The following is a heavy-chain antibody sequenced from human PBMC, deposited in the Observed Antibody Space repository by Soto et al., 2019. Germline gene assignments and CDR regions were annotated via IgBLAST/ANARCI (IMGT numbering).Heavy chain of an antibody. CDR2: ISGGGDGT. D-gene: IGHD2-21*02. J-gene: IGHJ3*02. CDR1: GYTFSNYA. Sequence: EVQLLESGGGLVQPGGSLRLSCAASGYTFSNYAMTWVRQAPGKGLEWVSTISGGGDGTFYADSVKGRFTISRDNSRNTVYLQMISLRAEDTAVYYCAKKGLCTLTTYCNSGDCHYAFDIWGQGTMVTVSS. V-gene: IGHV3-23*01. CDR3: AKKGLCTLTTYCNSGDCHYAFDI.